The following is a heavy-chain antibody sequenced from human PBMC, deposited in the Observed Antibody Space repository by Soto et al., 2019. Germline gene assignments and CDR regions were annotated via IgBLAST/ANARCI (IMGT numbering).Heavy chain of an antibody. D-gene: IGHD3-3*01. CDR1: GFTFSSYA. CDR2: ISGSGSST. J-gene: IGHJ4*02. CDR3: AKVWVYYDFWSDTN. Sequence: GGSLRLSCAASGFTFSSYAMSWVRQAPGKGLEWVSAISGSGSSTYYADSVKGRFTISRDNSKNTLYLQMNSLRAEDTAVYYCAKVWVYYDFWSDTNWGQGTLVTVSS. V-gene: IGHV3-23*01.